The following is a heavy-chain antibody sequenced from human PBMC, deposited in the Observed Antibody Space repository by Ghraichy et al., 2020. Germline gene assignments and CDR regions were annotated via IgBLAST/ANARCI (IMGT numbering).Heavy chain of an antibody. CDR3: ARDRPVGSYGYFGLWDY. Sequence: GSLRLSCAASGFTVSSNYMSWVRQAPGKGLEWVSVIYSGGSTYYADSVKGRFTISRDNSKNTLYLQMNSLRAEDTAVYYCARDRPVGSYGYFGLWDYWGQGTLVTVSS. V-gene: IGHV3-66*01. CDR2: IYSGGST. J-gene: IGHJ4*02. D-gene: IGHD5-18*01. CDR1: GFTVSSNY.